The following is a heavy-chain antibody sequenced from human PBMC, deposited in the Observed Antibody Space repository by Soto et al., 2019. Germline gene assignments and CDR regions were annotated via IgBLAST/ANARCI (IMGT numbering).Heavy chain of an antibody. CDR2: ISSSSSYI. J-gene: IGHJ4*02. Sequence: PGGSLRLSCAASGFTFSSYSMNWVRQAPGKGLEWVSSISSSSSYIYYADSVKGRFTISRDNAKNSLYLQMNSLRAEDTAVYYCARVPSSGGYFDYWGQGTLVTVSS. CDR1: GFTFSSYS. CDR3: ARVPSSGGYFDY. D-gene: IGHD6-25*01. V-gene: IGHV3-21*01.